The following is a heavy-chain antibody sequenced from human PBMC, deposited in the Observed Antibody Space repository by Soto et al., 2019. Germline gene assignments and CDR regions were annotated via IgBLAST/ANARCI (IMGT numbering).Heavy chain of an antibody. V-gene: IGHV4-39*02. J-gene: IGHJ5*02. Sequence: QLQLQESRPGLVKSSETLSLTCTVSGGSISSSSYYWGWIRQPPGKGLEWIGSIYYSASTYYNPSPKTRATIPVDTSKNHFSLKLSSVTAADTAVYYCASPKIAFYNRFDPWGQGTLVTVSS. CDR2: IYYSAST. CDR1: GGSISSSSYY. CDR3: ASPKIAFYNRFDP. D-gene: IGHD3-3*02.